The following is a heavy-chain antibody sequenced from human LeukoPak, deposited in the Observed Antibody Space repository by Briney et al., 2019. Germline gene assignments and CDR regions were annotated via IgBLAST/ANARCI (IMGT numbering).Heavy chain of an antibody. Sequence: GRSLRLSCAASGFTFSSYSMHWVRQAPGKGLEWVSVIYSGGSTYYADSVKGRFTISRDNSKNTLYLQMNSLRAEDTAVYYCASGVAVAENYYYYYGMDVWGQGTTVTVSS. V-gene: IGHV3-53*01. CDR1: GFTFSSYS. CDR3: ASGVAVAENYYYYYGMDV. J-gene: IGHJ6*02. CDR2: IYSGGST. D-gene: IGHD6-19*01.